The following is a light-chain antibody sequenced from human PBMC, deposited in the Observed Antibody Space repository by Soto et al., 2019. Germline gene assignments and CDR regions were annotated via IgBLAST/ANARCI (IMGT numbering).Light chain of an antibody. Sequence: DIQMTQSPSTLSASVGDRVTITCRASQSLNSWLAWYQQKPGKAPKVLIYDASTLESGVPSRFSGSGSGTEFTLTISSLQPEDFATYYCQQYNSYWTFGQGTKVEIK. J-gene: IGKJ1*01. V-gene: IGKV1-5*01. CDR1: QSLNSW. CDR3: QQYNSYWT. CDR2: DAS.